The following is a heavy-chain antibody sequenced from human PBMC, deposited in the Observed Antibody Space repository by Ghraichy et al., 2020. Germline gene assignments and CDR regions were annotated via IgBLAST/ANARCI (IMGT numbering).Heavy chain of an antibody. Sequence: GESLRLSCAASGFTFDDYGISWVRQAPGKGLEWVSGINWNGGSTGYADSVKGRFTISRDNAKNSLYLQMNSLRAEDTALYHCARGRVYGMDVWGQGTTVTVSS. CDR3: ARGRVYGMDV. J-gene: IGHJ6*02. CDR2: INWNGGST. V-gene: IGHV3-20*01. CDR1: GFTFDDYG.